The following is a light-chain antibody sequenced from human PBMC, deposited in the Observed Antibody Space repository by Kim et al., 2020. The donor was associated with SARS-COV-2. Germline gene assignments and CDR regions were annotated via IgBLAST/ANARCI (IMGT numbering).Light chain of an antibody. CDR1: GPNIGSNY. V-gene: IGLV1-47*01. CDR2: RNS. CDR3: AAWDDSLPAVV. J-gene: IGLJ2*01. Sequence: GQRVPILCPGTGPNIGSNYVYWYQQFPGTAPKFVIYRNSQRPSGVPERYSASKSGTSASLVISGLRSADEAVYYCAAWDDSLPAVVFGGGTQLTVL.